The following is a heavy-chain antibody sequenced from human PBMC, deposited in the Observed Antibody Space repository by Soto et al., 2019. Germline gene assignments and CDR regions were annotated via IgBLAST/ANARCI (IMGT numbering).Heavy chain of an antibody. CDR3: ASDKASLIVVAGRSHSPVRSELDF. V-gene: IGHV1-46*01. J-gene: IGHJ4*02. Sequence: ASVKVSCKASGYSFSRYHVHWVRQAPGQGPEWMGIINPSSGSTNYARKFQGRVTMTRDTSTRTVYMEPSRLGSEDTALYNCASDKASLIVVAGRSHSPVRSELDFWGQGTQVTVSS. CDR2: INPSSGST. D-gene: IGHD6-19*01. CDR1: GYSFSRYH.